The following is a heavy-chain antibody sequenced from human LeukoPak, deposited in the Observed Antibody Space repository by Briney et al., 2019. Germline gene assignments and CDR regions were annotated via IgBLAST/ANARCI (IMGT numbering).Heavy chain of an antibody. Sequence: GGSLRLSCAVSGFTFRSYAMNWVRQAPGKGLEWVSVITDSGTNTYYGDSVKGRFTVSRDDSKNTLYLQMNSLRAEDTAVYYCAKGSGSGWYGWLDPWGQGTLVTVSS. CDR1: GFTFRSYA. CDR2: ITDSGTNT. D-gene: IGHD6-19*01. CDR3: AKGSGSGWYGWLDP. V-gene: IGHV3-23*01. J-gene: IGHJ5*02.